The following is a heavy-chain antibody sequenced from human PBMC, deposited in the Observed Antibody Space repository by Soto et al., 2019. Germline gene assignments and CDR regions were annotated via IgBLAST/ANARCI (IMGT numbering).Heavy chain of an antibody. D-gene: IGHD4-4*01. Sequence: SGSLSLTCTVSGGSISSSSYYWGWIRQPPGKGLEWIGSIYYSGSTYYNPSLKSRVTISVDTSKNQFSLKLSSVTAADTAVYYCARRHCLQYDGDYFDYWGQGSPVTVSA. J-gene: IGHJ4*02. CDR2: IYYSGST. CDR1: GGSISSSSYY. CDR3: ARRHCLQYDGDYFDY. V-gene: IGHV4-39*01.